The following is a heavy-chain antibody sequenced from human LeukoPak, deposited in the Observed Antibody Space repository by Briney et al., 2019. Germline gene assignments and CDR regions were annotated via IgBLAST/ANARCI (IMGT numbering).Heavy chain of an antibody. CDR3: ARFKRAGGWSYFDY. Sequence: KASETLSLTCTVSGGSISSYYWSWIRQPPGKGLEWIGYMYYSGSTNYNPSLKSRVTISVDTSKNQFSLKLSSVTAADTAVYYCARFKRAGGWSYFDYWGQGTLVTVSS. V-gene: IGHV4-59*01. CDR2: MYYSGST. CDR1: GGSISSYY. D-gene: IGHD6-19*01. J-gene: IGHJ4*02.